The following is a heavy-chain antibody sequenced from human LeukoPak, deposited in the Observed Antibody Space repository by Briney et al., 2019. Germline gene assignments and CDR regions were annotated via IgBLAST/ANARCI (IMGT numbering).Heavy chain of an antibody. CDR1: EFIFSSYS. D-gene: IGHD2-8*01. J-gene: IGHJ6*03. CDR3: AKDRCSNGIGCYFYYMDV. Sequence: GGSLRLTCAASEFIFSSYSMNWVRQTPGKGLERVSYISSSSSTIYYADSVKVRFTISRDNAKNSLSLQMNSLRAEDTAVYYCAKDRCSNGIGCYFYYMDVWGKGTTVTISS. V-gene: IGHV3-48*01. CDR2: ISSSSSTI.